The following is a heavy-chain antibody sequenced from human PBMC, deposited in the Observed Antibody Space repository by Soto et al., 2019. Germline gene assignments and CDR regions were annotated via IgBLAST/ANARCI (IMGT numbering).Heavy chain of an antibody. CDR2: ISGYDGKT. V-gene: IGHV1-18*04. CDR3: ERDRPLGIAGIIDYNWFDP. Sequence: VARKASCYTFTSYGITWVRQAPGQGLEWMGWISGYDGKTKYAQKLQGRVTMTTDTSTSTVYMDLKSLTSDDTAFYYCERDRPLGIAGIIDYNWFDPWGQGTLVTVSS. J-gene: IGHJ5*02. D-gene: IGHD1-1*01. CDR1: CYTFTSYG.